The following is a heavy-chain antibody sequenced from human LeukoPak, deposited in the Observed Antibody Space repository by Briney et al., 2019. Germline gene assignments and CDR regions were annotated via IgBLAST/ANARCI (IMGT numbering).Heavy chain of an antibody. CDR2: IYPGDSDT. D-gene: IGHD3-9*01. J-gene: IGHJ3*02. CDR1: GYSFTSYW. CDR3: ATRPDYDILTGSKFDI. V-gene: IGHV5-51*01. Sequence: GESLKISCKGSGYSFTSYWIGWVRQMPGKGLEWMGIIYPGDSDTRYSPSFQGQVTISADKSNGTAYLQWSSLKASDTAMYYCATRPDYDILTGSKFDIWGQGTMVTVSS.